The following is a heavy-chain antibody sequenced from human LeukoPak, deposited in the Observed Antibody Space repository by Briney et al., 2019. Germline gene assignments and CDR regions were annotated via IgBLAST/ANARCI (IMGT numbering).Heavy chain of an antibody. D-gene: IGHD2-15*01. Sequence: GGSLRLSCAASGFTLSDYYMSWMRQAPGKGLEWVSYISDSGNTIHHATSVKGRFTISRDNAKNSLYLQMNSLRAEDTAVYYCARLRSEDDSTVDFWGQGTLVTVSS. CDR1: GFTLSDYY. CDR2: ISDSGNTI. CDR3: ARLRSEDDSTVDF. J-gene: IGHJ4*02. V-gene: IGHV3-11*04.